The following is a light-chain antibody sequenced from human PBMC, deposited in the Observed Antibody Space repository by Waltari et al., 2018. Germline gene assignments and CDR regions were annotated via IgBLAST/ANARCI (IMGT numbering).Light chain of an antibody. CDR3: CSYAGSSTYV. V-gene: IGLV2-14*03. J-gene: IGLJ1*01. Sequence: QSALTQPASVSGSPGQSITFSCPVAFSDVGAYDYVSWYHQLPGRAPKLLIYDVSHRPSGVSDRLSGSKSGNTASLTISGLQAEDEADYYCCSYAGSSTYVFGTGTKVTVL. CDR2: DVS. CDR1: FSDVGAYDY.